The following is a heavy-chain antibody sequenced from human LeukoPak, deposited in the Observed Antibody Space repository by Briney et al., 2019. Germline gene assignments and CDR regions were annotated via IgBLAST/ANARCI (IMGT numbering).Heavy chain of an antibody. J-gene: IGHJ4*02. CDR1: GFTFSSYS. D-gene: IGHD5-24*01. CDR2: ISSSSSYI. Sequence: GGSLRLSCAASGFTFSSYSMNWVRQAPGKGLEWVSSISSSSSYIYYADSVKGRFTISRDNAKNSLYLQMNSLRAEDTAVYYCASYGRDGYNYVDYWGQGTLVTVSS. V-gene: IGHV3-21*01. CDR3: ASYGRDGYNYVDY.